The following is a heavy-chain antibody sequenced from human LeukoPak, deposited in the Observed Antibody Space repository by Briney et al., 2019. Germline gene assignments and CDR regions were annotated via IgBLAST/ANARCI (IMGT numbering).Heavy chain of an antibody. J-gene: IGHJ5*02. D-gene: IGHD3-16*01. CDR3: ARGGTYNWFDP. Sequence: ASVKVSCKASGYTFTGYYTHWVRQAPGQGLEWMGWINSNSGGTNYAQKFQGRVTVTRDTSISTTYMELSSLRSDDTAVYFCARGGTYNWFDPWGQGTLVTVSS. V-gene: IGHV1-2*02. CDR1: GYTFTGYY. CDR2: INSNSGGT.